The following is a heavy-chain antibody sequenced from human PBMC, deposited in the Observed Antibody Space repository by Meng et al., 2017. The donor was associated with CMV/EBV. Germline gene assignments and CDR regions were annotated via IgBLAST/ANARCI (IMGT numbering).Heavy chain of an antibody. CDR3: ARDYSGIAARPGFDP. CDR1: GGTFSSYA. V-gene: IGHV1-69*12. CDR2: IIPIFGTA. Sequence: QVQRVQLGAEVKKPGSSVKVSCKASGGTFSSYAISWVRQAPGQGLEWMGGIIPIFGTANYAQKFQGRVTITADESTSTAYMELSSLRSEDTAVYYCARDYSGIAARPGFDPWGQGTLVTVSS. D-gene: IGHD6-6*01. J-gene: IGHJ5*02.